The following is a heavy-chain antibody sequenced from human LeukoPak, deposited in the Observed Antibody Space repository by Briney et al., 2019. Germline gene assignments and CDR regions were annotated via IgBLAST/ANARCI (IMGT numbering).Heavy chain of an antibody. CDR2: IRYDESNK. V-gene: IGHV3-30*02. Sequence: PGGSLRLSCAASGFSFSRNSMNWFRQAPGKGLEWVAFIRYDESNKYYGDSVKGRFTITRDNSKNTLYLQMSSLSAEDTAVYYCAKDRNYNSPFDYWGQGTLVTVSS. CDR1: GFSFSRNS. J-gene: IGHJ4*02. D-gene: IGHD5-24*01. CDR3: AKDRNYNSPFDY.